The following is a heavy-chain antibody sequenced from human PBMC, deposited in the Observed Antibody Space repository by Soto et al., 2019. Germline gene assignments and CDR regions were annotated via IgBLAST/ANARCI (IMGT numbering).Heavy chain of an antibody. CDR3: ASRGYYYDSSGYPVDY. Sequence: GGSLRLSCAASGFTFSSYWMSWVRQAPGKGLEWVANIKQDGSEKYYVDSVKGRFTISRDNAKNSLYLQMNSLRAEDTAVYYCASRGYYYDSSGYPVDYWCQGTLVTVPS. CDR1: GFTFSSYW. D-gene: IGHD3-22*01. J-gene: IGHJ4*02. CDR2: IKQDGSEK. V-gene: IGHV3-7*01.